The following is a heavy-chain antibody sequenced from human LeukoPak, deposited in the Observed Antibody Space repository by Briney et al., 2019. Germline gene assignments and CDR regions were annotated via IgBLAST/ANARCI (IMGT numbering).Heavy chain of an antibody. CDR2: ISGSGGST. D-gene: IGHD3-3*01. CDR1: GFTFSSYA. CDR3: AKDGRGVVIMYYYYMDV. V-gene: IGHV3-23*01. J-gene: IGHJ6*03. Sequence: PGGSLRLSCAASGFTFSSYAMSWVRQAPGKGLEWVSAISGSGGSTYYADSVKGRFTISRDNSKNTLYLQMNSLRAEDTAVYYCAKDGRGVVIMYYYYMDVWGKGTTVTVSS.